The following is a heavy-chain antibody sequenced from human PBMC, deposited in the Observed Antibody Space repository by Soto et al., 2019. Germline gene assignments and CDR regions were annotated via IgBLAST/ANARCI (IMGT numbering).Heavy chain of an antibody. CDR2: ISSSSSYI. D-gene: IGHD7-27*01. V-gene: IGHV3-21*01. Sequence: GSLRLSCAASGFTFSSYSMNWVRQAPGKGLEWVSSISSSSSYIYYADSVKGRFTISRDNAKNSLYLQMNSLRAEDTAVYYCARDLSNPPYNWFDPWGQGTLVTVSS. J-gene: IGHJ5*02. CDR1: GFTFSSYS. CDR3: ARDLSNPPYNWFDP.